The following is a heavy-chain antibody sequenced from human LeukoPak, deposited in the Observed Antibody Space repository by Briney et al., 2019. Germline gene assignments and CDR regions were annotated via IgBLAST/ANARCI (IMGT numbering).Heavy chain of an antibody. CDR1: GYTFTSYD. CDR2: MNPNSGNT. V-gene: IGHV1-8*01. Sequence: ASVKVSCKASGYTFTSYDINWVRQATGQGLEWMGWMNPNSGNTGYAQKFQGRVTMTRNTPISTAYMELSSLRSEDTAVYYCARGEQQSYYFDYWGQGTLVTVSS. CDR3: ARGEQQSYYFDY. J-gene: IGHJ4*02. D-gene: IGHD6-13*01.